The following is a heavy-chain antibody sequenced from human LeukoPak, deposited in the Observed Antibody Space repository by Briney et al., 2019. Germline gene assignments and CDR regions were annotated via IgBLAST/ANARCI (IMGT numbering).Heavy chain of an antibody. V-gene: IGHV3-23*01. CDR2: ITGSGAGT. D-gene: IGHD6-19*01. CDR1: GFTFSTYT. CDR3: AKDRVPDSGWDIDY. Sequence: GGSLRLSCAGSGFTFSTYTMSWVRQAPGKGLEWDSAITGSGAGTYYADSVKGRFTTSRDNSKNTVYLQMNSLRAEDTAVYYCAKDRVPDSGWDIDYWGQGTPVTVSS. J-gene: IGHJ4*02.